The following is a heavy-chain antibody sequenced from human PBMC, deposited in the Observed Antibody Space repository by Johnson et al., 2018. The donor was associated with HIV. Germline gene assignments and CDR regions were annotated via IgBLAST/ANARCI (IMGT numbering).Heavy chain of an antibody. V-gene: IGHV3-7*01. J-gene: IGHJ3*02. Sequence: MQLVESGGGVVQPGGSLRLSCAASGFTFSSYWMSWVRQAPGKGLEWVANIKQDGSEKYYADSVKGRFTISRDNSKNTLYLQMNSLRAEDTAVYYCAKDQGITMIVVVAGAFDIWGQGTMVTVSS. D-gene: IGHD3-22*01. CDR2: IKQDGSEK. CDR3: AKDQGITMIVVVAGAFDI. CDR1: GFTFSSYW.